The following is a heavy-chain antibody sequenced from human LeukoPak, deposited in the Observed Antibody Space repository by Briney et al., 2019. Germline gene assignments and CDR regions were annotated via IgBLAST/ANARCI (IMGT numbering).Heavy chain of an antibody. CDR2: IKSKAGGETR. D-gene: IGHD3-3*01. Sequence: GGSLRLSCAASGLIFSDAWMSWVRQAPGKGLEWDGRIKSKAGGETRDYGAPVKGRFTISRDDSENTVFRQLNTLEIEDTAVYYCAWSGLNYFATWGQGTLVTVSS. V-gene: IGHV3-15*01. CDR1: GLIFSDAW. CDR3: AWSGLNYFAT. J-gene: IGHJ5*02.